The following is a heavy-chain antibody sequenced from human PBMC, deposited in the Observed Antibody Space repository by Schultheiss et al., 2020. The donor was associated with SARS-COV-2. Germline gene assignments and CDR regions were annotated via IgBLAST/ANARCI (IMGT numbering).Heavy chain of an antibody. CDR2: IYSGGST. CDR1: GFTVSSNY. D-gene: IGHD1-26*01. J-gene: IGHJ6*02. Sequence: GESLKISCAASGFTVSSNYMSWVRQAPGKGLEWVSVIYSGGSTYYADSVKGRFTISRDNSKNTLYLQMNSLRAEDTAVYYCARVARSPTTRYGMDVWGQGTTVTVSS. CDR3: ARVARSPTTRYGMDV. V-gene: IGHV3-66*01.